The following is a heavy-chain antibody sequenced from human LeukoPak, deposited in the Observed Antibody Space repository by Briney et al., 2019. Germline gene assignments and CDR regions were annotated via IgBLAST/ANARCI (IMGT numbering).Heavy chain of an antibody. V-gene: IGHV3-23*01. J-gene: IGHJ6*01. D-gene: IGHD3-10*02. CDR1: GFTFSAYA. CDR3: ARDLHYYVAMAV. Sequence: AGGSLRLSCEASGFTFSAYAMTWVGQAPGKGLEWVSSIGSDNKPHYSESVKGRFAVSRDNSKSMLFLQLNSLRAEDTALYYCARDLHYYVAMAVWGQGSTVTVSS. CDR2: IGSDNKP.